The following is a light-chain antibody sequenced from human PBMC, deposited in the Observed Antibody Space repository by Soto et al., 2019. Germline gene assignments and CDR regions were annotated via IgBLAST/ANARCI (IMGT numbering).Light chain of an antibody. Sequence: QSALTQPASVSGSPGQSITISCTGTSSVVGSYNLVSWYQQHPGKAPKLMIYGGSKRPSGVSNRFSGSKSGNTASLTISGLQAEDEADYYCCSYAGSTPYVFGTGTKVTVL. J-gene: IGLJ1*01. CDR1: SSVVGSYNL. CDR3: CSYAGSTPYV. CDR2: GGS. V-gene: IGLV2-23*01.